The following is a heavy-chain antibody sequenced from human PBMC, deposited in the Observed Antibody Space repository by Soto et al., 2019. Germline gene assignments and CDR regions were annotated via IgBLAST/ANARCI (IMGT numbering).Heavy chain of an antibody. Sequence: QLQLQESGPGLVKPSETLSLTCTVSGGSISSSSYYWGWIRHPPGKGLEWIGSIYYSGSTYYNPSLKSRVTIFVDTSKHRFSLKLSSVTAAYTAVYYCASRNYYYYYMDVWGKGTTATVSS. V-gene: IGHV4-39*01. CDR2: IYYSGST. J-gene: IGHJ6*03. CDR1: GGSISSSSYY. CDR3: ASRNYYYYYMDV.